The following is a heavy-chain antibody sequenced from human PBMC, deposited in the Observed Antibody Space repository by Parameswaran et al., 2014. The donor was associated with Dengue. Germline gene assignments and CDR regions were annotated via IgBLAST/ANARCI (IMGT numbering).Heavy chain of an antibody. CDR3: AREGGVKGYLDY. Sequence: WVRQAPGQGLEWMGIINPSGGRPTYAQKVQGRVTLTRDTSTKTVYMELSSLRSDDTAVYYCAREGGVKGYLDYWGQGTLVTVSS. J-gene: IGHJ4*02. CDR2: INPSGGRP. V-gene: IGHV1-46*01. D-gene: IGHD3-16*01.